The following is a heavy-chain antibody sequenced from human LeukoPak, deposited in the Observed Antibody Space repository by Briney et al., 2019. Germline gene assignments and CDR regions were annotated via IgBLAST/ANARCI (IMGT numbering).Heavy chain of an antibody. V-gene: IGHV3-21*01. CDR3: ARGREHSSSPFDY. D-gene: IGHD6-6*01. Sequence: GGSLRLSCAASGFTFSSYSMNWVRQAPGKGLEWVSSISSSSSYIYYADSVKGRFTISRDNAKNSLCLQMNSLRAEDTAVYYCARGREHSSSPFDYWGQGTLVTVSS. CDR1: GFTFSSYS. J-gene: IGHJ4*02. CDR2: ISSSSSYI.